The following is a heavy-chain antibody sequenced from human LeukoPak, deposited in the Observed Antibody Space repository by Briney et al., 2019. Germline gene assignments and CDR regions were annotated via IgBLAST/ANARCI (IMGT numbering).Heavy chain of an antibody. V-gene: IGHV1-69*04. D-gene: IGHD3-16*01. CDR3: ARGPYDETYYFDS. J-gene: IGHJ4*02. Sequence: GASVKVSCKTSGGSFSNSAITWVRQAPGQGLEWMGRIIPMRDITNYAQNFQDRVTITADKSTTTVYMEVNSLISEDMAVYFCARGPYDETYYFDSWGQGTLVTVSS. CDR1: GGSFSNSA. CDR2: IIPMRDIT.